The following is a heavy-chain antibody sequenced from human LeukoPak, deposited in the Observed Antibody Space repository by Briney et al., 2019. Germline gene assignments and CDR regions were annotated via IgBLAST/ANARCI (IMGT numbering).Heavy chain of an antibody. CDR3: AHRNYYDAFDI. CDR2: TYWDDDK. J-gene: IGHJ3*02. CDR1: GFSLSTSGVG. Sequence: SVPTLVKPTQTLTLTCTCSGFSLSTSGVGVGSVRQPPGKALEGLALTYWDDDKRYTPSPKSRLTTAKDTSQNQVVLTMTNMDPVDTATYYCAHRNYYDAFDIWGQGTMVTVSS. V-gene: IGHV2-5*02. D-gene: IGHD3-10*01.